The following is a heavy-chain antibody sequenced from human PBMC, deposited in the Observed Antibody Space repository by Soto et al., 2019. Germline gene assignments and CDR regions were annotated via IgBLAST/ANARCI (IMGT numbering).Heavy chain of an antibody. CDR2: IYWDDDK. J-gene: IGHJ4*02. CDR1: GFSLSTSGVG. Sequence: SGPTLVNPTQTLTLTCTFSGFSLSTSGVGVGWIRQPPEKALEWLALIYWDDDKRYNPSLNSRLTITKDTSKNQVVLTMTYMDPVDTATYYCAHRRPYSSSWNWGNFDYWGLGTQVTVSS. D-gene: IGHD6-13*01. CDR3: AHRRPYSSSWNWGNFDY. V-gene: IGHV2-5*02.